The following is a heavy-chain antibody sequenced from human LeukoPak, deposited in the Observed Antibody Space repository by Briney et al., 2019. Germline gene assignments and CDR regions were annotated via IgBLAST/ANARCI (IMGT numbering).Heavy chain of an antibody. V-gene: IGHV1-46*01. D-gene: IGHD3-3*01. Sequence: ASVKVSCKASGYTFTSYYMHWVRPAPGQGLEWMGIINPSGGSTSYAQKFQGRVTMTRDTSTSTVYMELSSLRSEDTAVYYCARENYDFWSGYFSSTNWFDPWGQGTLVTVSS. CDR1: GYTFTSYY. CDR3: ARENYDFWSGYFSSTNWFDP. CDR2: INPSGGST. J-gene: IGHJ5*02.